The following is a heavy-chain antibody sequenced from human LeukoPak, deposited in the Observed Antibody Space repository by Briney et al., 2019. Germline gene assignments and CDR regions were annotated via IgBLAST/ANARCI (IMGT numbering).Heavy chain of an antibody. V-gene: IGHV3-48*03. CDR2: IDSSGSSI. CDR1: GFTFSTYE. CDR3: AREDKVAGTTWWFDP. J-gene: IGHJ5*02. D-gene: IGHD2/OR15-2a*01. Sequence: GGSLRLSCAASGFTFSTYEMNWVRQAPGMGLEWVSYIDSSGSSIYYADSVKGRFTISRDNARNSLYLQMNSLRVEDTAVYYCAREDKVAGTTWWFDPWGQGTLVTVSS.